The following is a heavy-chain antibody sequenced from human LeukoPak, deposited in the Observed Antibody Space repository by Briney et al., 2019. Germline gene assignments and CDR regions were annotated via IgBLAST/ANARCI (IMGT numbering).Heavy chain of an antibody. V-gene: IGHV4-39*01. D-gene: IGHD3-16*01. CDR1: GGSISSSSYY. J-gene: IGHJ5*02. CDR2: IYYSGNS. Sequence: PSETLSLTCSVSGGSISSSSYYWGWIRQPPGKGLEWIGHIYYSGNSYYNPSLKSRVTMSVDTSKNQFSLKLSSVTAADTAVYYCASTQGDWFDPWSQGTLVTVSS. CDR3: ASTQGDWFDP.